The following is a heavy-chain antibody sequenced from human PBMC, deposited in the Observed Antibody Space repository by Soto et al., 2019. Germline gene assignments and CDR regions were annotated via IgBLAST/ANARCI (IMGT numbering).Heavy chain of an antibody. D-gene: IGHD4-17*01. CDR2: ISSSSSYI. CDR1: GFTFSSYS. V-gene: IGHV3-21*01. Sequence: EVQLVESGGGLVKPGGSLRLSCAASGFTFSSYSMNWVRQAPGKGLEWVSSISSSSSYIYYADSVKGRFTISRDNAKNSLYLQMNSLRAEDTAVYYCARDYSFRDGDDYYYYYMDVWGKGTTVTVSS. CDR3: ARDYSFRDGDDYYYYYMDV. J-gene: IGHJ6*03.